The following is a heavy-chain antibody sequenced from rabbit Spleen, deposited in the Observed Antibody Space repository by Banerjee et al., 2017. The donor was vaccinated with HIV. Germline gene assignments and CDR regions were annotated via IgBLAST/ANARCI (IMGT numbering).Heavy chain of an antibody. J-gene: IGHJ4*01. Sequence: QLTETGGGLVQPGGSLTLSCKASGIDFTKYYITWVRQAPGKGLEWIGIIYAAKGSTDYASWVNGRFTISSDNAQSTLYLQLSSLTAADTATYFCVRDQAGDADYGPYYLNLWGPGTLVTVS. CDR3: VRDQAGDADYGPYYLNL. CDR2: IYAAKGST. V-gene: IGHV1S7*01. CDR1: GIDFTKYY. D-gene: IGHD2-1*01.